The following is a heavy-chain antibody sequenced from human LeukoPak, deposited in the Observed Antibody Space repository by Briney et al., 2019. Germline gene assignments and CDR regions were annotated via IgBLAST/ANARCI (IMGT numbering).Heavy chain of an antibody. V-gene: IGHV1-69*13. CDR3: ASGYQLLSVDY. Sequence: ASVKVSCKASGGTFSSYAISWVRQAPGQGLEWMGGIIPIFGTANYAQKFQGRVTITADESTSTAYMELSSLRSEDTAVYYCASGYQLLSVDYWGQGTLVTVSS. D-gene: IGHD2-2*01. J-gene: IGHJ4*02. CDR1: GGTFSSYA. CDR2: IIPIFGTA.